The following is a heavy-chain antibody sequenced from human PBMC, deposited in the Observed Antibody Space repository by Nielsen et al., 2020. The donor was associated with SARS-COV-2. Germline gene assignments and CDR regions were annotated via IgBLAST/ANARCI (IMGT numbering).Heavy chain of an antibody. CDR1: GYTFSNYW. CDR3: ARHFGYCNDTTCFGHYYLDV. J-gene: IGHJ2*01. Sequence: GESLKISCKASGYTFSNYWIGWVRQMPGKGLEWMGIIYPGDSDTTYSPSFQGQVTISADKSISTAYLQWSSLKASDTATYYCARHFGYCNDTTCFGHYYLDVWGRGTLVTVSS. CDR2: IYPGDSDT. D-gene: IGHD2-2*01. V-gene: IGHV5-51*01.